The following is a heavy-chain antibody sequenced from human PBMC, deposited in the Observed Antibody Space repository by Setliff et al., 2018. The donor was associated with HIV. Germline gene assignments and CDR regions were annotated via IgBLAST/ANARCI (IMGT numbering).Heavy chain of an antibody. CDR3: ANSRHFSGDYSFDY. CDR1: GYPFTDYF. CDR2: VNPASGGS. D-gene: IGHD1-26*01. Sequence: WASVKVSCKTFGYPFTDYFIHWMRQAPGQGLEWLGWVNPASGGSNYAQNFRGKVTMTRDTSISTAYMQVTRLTSDDTAVYYCANSRHFSGDYSFDYWGQGTLVTVSS. J-gene: IGHJ4*02. V-gene: IGHV1-2*02.